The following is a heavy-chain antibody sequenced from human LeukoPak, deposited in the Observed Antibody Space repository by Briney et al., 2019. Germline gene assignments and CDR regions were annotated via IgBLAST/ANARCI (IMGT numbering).Heavy chain of an antibody. CDR2: INPSGGST. D-gene: IGHD3-22*01. J-gene: IGHJ4*02. V-gene: IGHV1-46*01. Sequence: GASVTVSCTASGYTFTSYYMHWVRQAPGQGLEWMGIINPSGGSTSYAQKFQGRVTMTRDTSTSTAYMELRSLTSDDTAVYYCARVRDYYASSDYSDYWGQGTLVTVSS. CDR3: ARVRDYYASSDYSDY. CDR1: GYTFTSYY.